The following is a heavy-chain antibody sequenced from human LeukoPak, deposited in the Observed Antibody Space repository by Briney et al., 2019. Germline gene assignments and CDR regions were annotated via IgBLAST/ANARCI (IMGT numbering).Heavy chain of an antibody. CDR3: AKGVVVAPDVTPFDY. V-gene: IGHV3-30*02. Sequence: PGGSLRLSCAASGFTFSSYGMHWVRQAPGKGLEWVAFIRYDGSNKYYADSVKGRFPISRDNSKNTLYLQMNSLRAEDTAVYYCAKGVVVAPDVTPFDYWGQGTLVTVSS. D-gene: IGHD2-2*01. CDR1: GFTFSSYG. CDR2: IRYDGSNK. J-gene: IGHJ4*02.